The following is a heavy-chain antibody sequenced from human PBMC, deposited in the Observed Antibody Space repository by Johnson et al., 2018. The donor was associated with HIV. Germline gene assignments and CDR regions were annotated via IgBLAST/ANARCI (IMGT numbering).Heavy chain of an antibody. V-gene: IGHV3-13*01. CDR3: ARESRDGPNLRAFEI. CDR1: GFIFRSYD. CDR2: IGKVSDT. D-gene: IGHD5-24*01. J-gene: IGHJ3*02. Sequence: VQLVESGGGLVKPGGSLRLSCAASGFIFRSYDMHWVRQTAGKGLEWVSAIGKVSDTYYSDSVKGRFSMSRENVKNSLYLQMNNLRAGDTAVYFCARESRDGPNLRAFEIWGQGTTVIVSS.